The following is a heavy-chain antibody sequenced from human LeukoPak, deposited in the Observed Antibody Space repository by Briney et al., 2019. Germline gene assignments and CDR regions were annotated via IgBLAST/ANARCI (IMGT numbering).Heavy chain of an antibody. CDR1: GFSFSGYA. J-gene: IGHJ4*02. CDR3: AKAPYNHDFWSGFPDY. D-gene: IGHD3-3*01. Sequence: GGSLRLSCAASGFSFSGYAMSWVRQAPGKGLEWVSTISGSGGRTDYADSVKGRFTISRDNSKNKLYLQMNSLRAEDTAVYYYAKAPYNHDFWSGFPDYGGQGTLVTVSA. V-gene: IGHV3-23*01. CDR2: ISGSGGRT.